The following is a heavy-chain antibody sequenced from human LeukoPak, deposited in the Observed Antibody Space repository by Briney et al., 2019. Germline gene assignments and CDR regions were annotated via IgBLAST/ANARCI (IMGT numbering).Heavy chain of an antibody. J-gene: IGHJ4*02. D-gene: IGHD5-12*01. CDR3: ARGGYSFYNF. CDR1: GYSISSGYY. V-gene: IGHV4-38-2*02. CDR2: IYHSGST. Sequence: SETLSLTCTVSGYSISSGYYWGWIRQPPGKGLEWIGSIYHSGSTYYNPSLKSRVTISVDTSKNQFSLKLSSVTAADTAVYYCARGGYSFYNFWGQGTLVTVSS.